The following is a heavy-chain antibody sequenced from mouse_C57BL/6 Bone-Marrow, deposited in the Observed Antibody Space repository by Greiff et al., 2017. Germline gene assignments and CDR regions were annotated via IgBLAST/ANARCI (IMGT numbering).Heavy chain of an antibody. Sequence: EVMLAESEGGLVQPGSSMKLSCTASGFTFSDYYMAWVRQVPEKGLEWVANINYDGSSTYYLDSLKSRFIISRDNAKNILYLQMSSLKSEDTATYYCARAGGYYDYDYAYWGQGTLVTVSA. J-gene: IGHJ3*01. CDR1: GFTFSDYY. V-gene: IGHV5-16*01. D-gene: IGHD2-4*01. CDR3: ARAGGYYDYDYAY. CDR2: INYDGSST.